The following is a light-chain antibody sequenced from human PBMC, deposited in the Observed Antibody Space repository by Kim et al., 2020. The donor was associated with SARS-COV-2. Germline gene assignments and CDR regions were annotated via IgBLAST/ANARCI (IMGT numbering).Light chain of an antibody. V-gene: IGKV1-9*01. J-gene: IGKJ1*01. CDR1: QDISSY. Sequence: ASVRDRVTITCRASQDISSYLAWYQKKPGKAPNLLIYAASTLQGGVPSRFSGSGYGTEFTLTITSLQPEDSATYYCQELNSYPRTFGQGTKVDIK. CDR3: QELNSYPRT. CDR2: AAS.